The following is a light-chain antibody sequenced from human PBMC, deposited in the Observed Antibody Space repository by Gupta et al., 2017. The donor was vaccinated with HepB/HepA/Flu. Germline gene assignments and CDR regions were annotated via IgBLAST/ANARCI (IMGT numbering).Light chain of an antibody. CDR3: SSYAGSDNLGV. CDR2: EVT. V-gene: IGLV2-8*01. CDR1: SSDVGDYNY. J-gene: IGLJ3*02. Sequence: QSALTQPPSASGSPGQSVTISCTGTSSDVGDYNYVSWYQHHPGKAPKLIIYEVTKRPSGVPDRFSGSKSGNTAPLTVSGLQTEDEADYYCSSYAGSDNLGVFGGGTKLTVL.